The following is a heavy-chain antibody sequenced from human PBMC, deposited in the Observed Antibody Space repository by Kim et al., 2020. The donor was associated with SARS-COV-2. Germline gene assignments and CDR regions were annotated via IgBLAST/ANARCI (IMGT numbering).Heavy chain of an antibody. V-gene: IGHV3-30*04. CDR1: GFTFSSYA. CDR2: ISYDGSNK. D-gene: IGHD2-15*01. J-gene: IGHJ4*02. Sequence: GGSLRLSCAASGFTFSSYAMHWVRQAPGKGLEWVAVISYDGSNKYYADSVKGRFTISRDNSKNTLYLQMNSLRAEDTAVYYCARGNGRVVVAAFDYWGQGTLVTVSS. CDR3: ARGNGRVVVAAFDY.